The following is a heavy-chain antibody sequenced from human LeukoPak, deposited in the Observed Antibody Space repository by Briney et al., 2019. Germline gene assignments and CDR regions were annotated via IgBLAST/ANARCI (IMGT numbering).Heavy chain of an antibody. J-gene: IGHJ1*01. D-gene: IGHD3-22*01. V-gene: IGHV3-33*01. CDR1: GFTLSNYG. CDR3: ARDEGDSSGYYPGL. CDR2: IWHDGSRK. Sequence: GRSLRLSCAASGFTLSNYGMHWVRQVPGKGRGWVAAIWHDGSRKYYAESVKGRFTISRDNARNTVYVQMDSLRAEDTAVYYCARDEGDSSGYYPGLWGQGTLVTVSS.